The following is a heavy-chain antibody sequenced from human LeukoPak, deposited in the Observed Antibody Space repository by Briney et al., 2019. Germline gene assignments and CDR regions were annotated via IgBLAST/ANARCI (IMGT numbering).Heavy chain of an antibody. CDR1: GGTFGSYV. D-gene: IGHD5-18*01. CDR3: AKEGDTALVTGYFDL. J-gene: IGHJ2*01. V-gene: IGHV1-69*13. Sequence: SVKVSCKAPGGTFGSYVISWVRQAPGQGLEWMGGIIPIFGTAHYAQKFQGRLTITADESTSTVYMEMSSLRSEDTAMYYCAKEGDTALVTGYFDLWGRGTLVTVSS. CDR2: IIPIFGTA.